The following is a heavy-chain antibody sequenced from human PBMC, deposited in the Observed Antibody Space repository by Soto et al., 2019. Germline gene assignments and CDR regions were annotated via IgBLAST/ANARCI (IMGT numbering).Heavy chain of an antibody. Sequence: GASVKVSCKASGYTFTSYGISWVRQAPGQGLEWMGWISAYNGNTNYAQKLQGRVTMTTDTSTSTAYMELRSLRSDDTAVYYCERAYYDILTGYYMAPWGRGTLVTVSS. CDR3: ERAYYDILTGYYMAP. J-gene: IGHJ5*02. CDR2: ISAYNGNT. CDR1: GYTFTSYG. V-gene: IGHV1-18*01. D-gene: IGHD3-9*01.